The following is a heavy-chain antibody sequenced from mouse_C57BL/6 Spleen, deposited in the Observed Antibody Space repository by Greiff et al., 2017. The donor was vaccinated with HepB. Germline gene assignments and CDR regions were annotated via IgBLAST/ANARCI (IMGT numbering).Heavy chain of an antibody. D-gene: IGHD2-3*01. Sequence: QVHVKQPGAELVKPGASVKMSCKASGYTFTSYWITWVKQRPGQGLEWIGDIYPGSGSTNYNEKFKSKATLTVDTSSSTAYMQLSSLTSEDSAVYYCARDDAWFAYWGQGTLVTVSA. V-gene: IGHV1-55*01. CDR3: ARDDAWFAY. J-gene: IGHJ3*01. CDR2: IYPGSGST. CDR1: GYTFTSYW.